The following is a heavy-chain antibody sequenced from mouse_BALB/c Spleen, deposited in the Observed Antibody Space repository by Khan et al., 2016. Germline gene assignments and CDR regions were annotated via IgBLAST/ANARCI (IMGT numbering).Heavy chain of an antibody. CDR3: TRSRYGNPFDV. D-gene: IGHD2-1*01. CDR2: IDPANGNT. J-gene: IGHJ2*01. CDR1: GFNIKDTY. V-gene: IGHV14-3*02. Sequence: VQLQQSGAEVVKPGASVKLSCTASGFNIKDTYMHWVKQRPEQGLEWIGRIDPANGNTKYDPKFQGKATITADTSSNTAYLQLSSLTSEDTAVYYCTRSRYGNPFDVWGQGTTLTVSS.